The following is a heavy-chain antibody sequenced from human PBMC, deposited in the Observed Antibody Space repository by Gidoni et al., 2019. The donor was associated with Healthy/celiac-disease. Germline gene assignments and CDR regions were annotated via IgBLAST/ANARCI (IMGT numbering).Heavy chain of an antibody. D-gene: IGHD2-15*01. CDR2: IKSKTDGGTT. V-gene: IGHV3-15*01. Sequence: EVQLVESGGGLVKPGGSLRLSCAASGFTFSNAWMSWVRQAPGTGLEWVGRIKSKTDGGTTDYAAPVKGRFTISRDDSKNTLYLQMNSLKTEDTAVYYCTTSSDCSGGSCYSAYYYYGMDVWGQGTTVTVSS. CDR3: TTSSDCSGGSCYSAYYYYGMDV. J-gene: IGHJ6*02. CDR1: GFTFSNAW.